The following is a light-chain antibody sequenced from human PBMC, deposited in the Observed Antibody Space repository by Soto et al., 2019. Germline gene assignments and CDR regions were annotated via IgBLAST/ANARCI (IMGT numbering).Light chain of an antibody. CDR2: DDT. CDR1: NIGSRS. V-gene: IGLV3-21*02. CDR3: QTWGTGFPV. J-gene: IGLJ2*01. Sequence: SYELTQPPSMSVAPGQTARIACGGNNIGSRSVHWYQQRPGQAPVLVLYDDTDRPSAIPERFSGSNSGNTATLTISGVEAGDEADYYCQTWGTGFPVFGGGTKLTVL.